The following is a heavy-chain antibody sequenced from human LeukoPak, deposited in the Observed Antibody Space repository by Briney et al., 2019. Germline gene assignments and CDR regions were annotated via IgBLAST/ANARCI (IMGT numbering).Heavy chain of an antibody. V-gene: IGHV1-8*03. D-gene: IGHD6-19*01. J-gene: IGHJ4*02. Sequence: SVKVSCKASGYTFTSFDIHWVRQATGQGLEWLGWMNPNSAKTGYAQKFQGRVTITMTASVTTAYMELSSLRSEDTAVYYCARAEQWPNTFDYWGQGTLITVSS. CDR2: MNPNSAKT. CDR3: ARAEQWPNTFDY. CDR1: GYTFTSFD.